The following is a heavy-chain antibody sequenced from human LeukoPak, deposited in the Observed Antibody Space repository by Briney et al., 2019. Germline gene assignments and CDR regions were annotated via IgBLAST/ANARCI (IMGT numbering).Heavy chain of an antibody. V-gene: IGHV3-7*01. CDR2: IKQDGSEK. Sequence: GGSLRLSCAASGFPFSNYAMSWVRQAPGKGLEWVANIKQDGSEKYYVDSVKGRFTISRDNAKNSLYLQMNSLRAEDTVVYYCARETWLRFLDYWGQGTLVTVSS. CDR3: ARETWLRFLDY. D-gene: IGHD5-12*01. CDR1: GFPFSNYA. J-gene: IGHJ4*02.